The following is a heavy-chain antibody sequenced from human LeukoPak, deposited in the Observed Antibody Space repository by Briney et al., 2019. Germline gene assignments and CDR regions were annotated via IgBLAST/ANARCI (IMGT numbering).Heavy chain of an antibody. Sequence: SVKVSCKASGGTFSSYAISWVRQAPGQGLEWMGGIIPIFGTANYAQKFQGRVTITADKSTSTAYMELRSLRSDDTAVYYCARVAAEVVGVPGAIGFGWLRRDYYYMDVWGKGTPVTVSS. CDR2: IIPIFGTA. V-gene: IGHV1-69*06. CDR1: GGTFSSYA. J-gene: IGHJ6*03. CDR3: ARVAAEVVGVPGAIGFGWLRRDYYYMDV. D-gene: IGHD2-2*02.